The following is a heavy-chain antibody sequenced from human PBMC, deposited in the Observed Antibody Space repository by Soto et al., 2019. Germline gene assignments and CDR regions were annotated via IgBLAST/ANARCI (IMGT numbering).Heavy chain of an antibody. D-gene: IGHD6-6*01. Sequence: QVQLVESGGGVVQPGRSLRLSCAASGFTFSSYGMHWVRQAPGKGLEWVAVISYDGSNKYYADSVKGRFTISRDNSKNTLYLQMNSLRAEDTAVYYFAKPDAGSPALKYWGQGTLDTVSS. CDR3: AKPDAGSPALKY. CDR2: ISYDGSNK. CDR1: GFTFSSYG. J-gene: IGHJ4*02. V-gene: IGHV3-30*18.